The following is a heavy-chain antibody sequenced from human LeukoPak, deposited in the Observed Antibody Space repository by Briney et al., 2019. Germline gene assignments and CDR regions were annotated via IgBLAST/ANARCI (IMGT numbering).Heavy chain of an antibody. J-gene: IGHJ4*02. CDR1: GYTFTGYY. CDR3: ATSVEMATIVDY. Sequence: ASVKVSCKASGYTFTGYYMHWVRQAPGQGLEWMGWINPNSGGTNYAQKFQGRVTMTRDTSTSTVYMELSSLRSEDTAVYYCATSVEMATIVDYWGQGTLVTVSS. V-gene: IGHV1-2*02. D-gene: IGHD5-24*01. CDR2: INPNSGGT.